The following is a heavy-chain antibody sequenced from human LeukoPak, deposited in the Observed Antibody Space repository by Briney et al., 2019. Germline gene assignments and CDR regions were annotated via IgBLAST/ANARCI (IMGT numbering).Heavy chain of an antibody. J-gene: IGHJ4*02. Sequence: GRFSISRDNAKNSLYLQMNSLRAEDTAVYYCARDDVVPAAIGHCWGQGTLVTVSS. CDR3: ARDDVVPAAIGHC. V-gene: IGHV3-11*05. D-gene: IGHD2-2*01.